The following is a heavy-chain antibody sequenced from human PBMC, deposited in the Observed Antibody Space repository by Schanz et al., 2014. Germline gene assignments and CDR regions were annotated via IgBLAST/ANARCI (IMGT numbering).Heavy chain of an antibody. D-gene: IGHD4-17*01. J-gene: IGHJ6*02. V-gene: IGHV4-30-4*07. Sequence: QVQLQESGPRLVKPSQTLSLTCTVSGGSISSGAYSWSWIRQPPGKRPEWIGYIYSSGSTYYNPSLKSGVSMSIDTSKNQFSLKLSSVPAADTAVYYCARDRGMTTSDYYYGMDVWGQGTTVTVSS. CDR1: GGSISSGAYS. CDR2: IYSSGST. CDR3: ARDRGMTTSDYYYGMDV.